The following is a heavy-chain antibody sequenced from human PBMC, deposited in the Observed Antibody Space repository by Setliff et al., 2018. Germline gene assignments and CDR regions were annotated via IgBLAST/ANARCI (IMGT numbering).Heavy chain of an antibody. CDR3: ARDGVFYAMDV. CDR2: ISGDGITI. CDR1: GLTFNSYY. D-gene: IGHD3-10*01. V-gene: IGHV3-11*04. J-gene: IGHJ6*02. Sequence: GGSLRLSCAASGLTFNSYYMSWVRQAPGKGLEWLSKISGDGITIYYADSVRGRFTISRDNAKDSLYLQMNSLRAEDTALYYCARDGVFYAMDVWGRGTTVTVSS.